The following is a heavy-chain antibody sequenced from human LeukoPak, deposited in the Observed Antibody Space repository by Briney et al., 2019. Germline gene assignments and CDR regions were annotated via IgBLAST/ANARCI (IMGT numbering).Heavy chain of an antibody. Sequence: GGSLRLSCAASGFTFSSYWMHWVRQAPGKGLVWVSRINSDGSSTSYADSVKGRFTISRDNAKNTLYLQMNSLRAEDTAVYYCARVPTGDDFWSGYLIGGRPDYYGMDVWGQGTTVTDSS. CDR1: GFTFSSYW. V-gene: IGHV3-74*01. D-gene: IGHD3-3*01. CDR3: ARVPTGDDFWSGYLIGGRPDYYGMDV. CDR2: INSDGSST. J-gene: IGHJ6*02.